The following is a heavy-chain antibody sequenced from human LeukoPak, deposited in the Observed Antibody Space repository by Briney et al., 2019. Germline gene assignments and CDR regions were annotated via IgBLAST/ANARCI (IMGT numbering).Heavy chain of an antibody. V-gene: IGHV3-30*18. CDR2: ISKDGSNK. CDR1: GFTFSSYG. D-gene: IGHD6-13*01. J-gene: IGHJ6*02. CDR3: AKDLVNSSRWDRYYTMDV. Sequence: PGGSLRLSCAASGFTFSSYGIHWVRQAPGKGLEWVEVISKDGSNKYYADSVRGRFTISRDNSKNTLYLQMNSLRAEDTAVYYCAKDLVNSSRWDRYYTMDVWGQGTTVTVSS.